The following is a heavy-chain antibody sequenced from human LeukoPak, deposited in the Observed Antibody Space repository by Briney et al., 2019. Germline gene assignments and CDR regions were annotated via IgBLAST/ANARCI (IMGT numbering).Heavy chain of an antibody. V-gene: IGHV5-51*01. CDR2: IYPGDSDT. CDR3: ARHFDYAERRDY. CDR1: EYSFTSYW. J-gene: IGHJ4*02. D-gene: IGHD4-17*01. Sequence: GESLKISCKGSEYSFTSYWIGWVRQLPGKGLEWMEIIYPGDSDTRYSPSFQGQVTISADKFISTAYLQWSSLKASDTAMYYCARHFDYAERRDYWGQGTLVTVSS.